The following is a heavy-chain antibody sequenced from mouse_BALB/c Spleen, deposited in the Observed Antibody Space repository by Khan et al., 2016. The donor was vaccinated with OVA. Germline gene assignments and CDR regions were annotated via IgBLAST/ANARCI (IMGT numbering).Heavy chain of an antibody. CDR2: INPYNGDT. Sequence: VQLQQSGPELVKPGASVKISCKASGYSFTGYFMNWVMQSHGKSLEWIGRINPYNGDTFYNQKFKGKATLTVDKSSSTAHMELRSLASEDSAVYYCARSPDYGNYFDYWGQGTTLTVSS. CDR1: GYSFTGYF. D-gene: IGHD2-1*01. CDR3: ARSPDYGNYFDY. J-gene: IGHJ2*01. V-gene: IGHV1-20*02.